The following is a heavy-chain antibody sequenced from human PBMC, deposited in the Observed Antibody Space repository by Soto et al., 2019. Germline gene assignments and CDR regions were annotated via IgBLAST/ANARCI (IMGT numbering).Heavy chain of an antibody. Sequence: GGSLRLSCAASGFTLSTYSMNWVRQAPGKGLEWVSSISSSSSYIYYADSVKGRFTISRDNAKNSLYLQMNSLRAEDTAVYYCAREGYDSSGYYGGGYWYFALWGRGTLVTVSS. J-gene: IGHJ2*01. V-gene: IGHV3-21*01. CDR3: AREGYDSSGYYGGGYWYFAL. D-gene: IGHD3-22*01. CDR2: ISSSSSYI. CDR1: GFTLSTYS.